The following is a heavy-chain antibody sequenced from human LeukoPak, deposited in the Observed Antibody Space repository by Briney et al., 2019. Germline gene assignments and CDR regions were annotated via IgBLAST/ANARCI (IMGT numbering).Heavy chain of an antibody. CDR3: ATINSWYYFDY. CDR1: GITFSGYY. Sequence: GGSPRLSCAASGITFSGYYMSWIRQAPGKGLEWVSYISSSGSTIYYADSVKGRFTISRDNRKNSLYLQMNSLRAEDTAVYYCATINSWYYFDYWGQGSLVTVSS. V-gene: IGHV3-11*01. CDR2: ISSSGSTI. D-gene: IGHD6-13*01. J-gene: IGHJ4*02.